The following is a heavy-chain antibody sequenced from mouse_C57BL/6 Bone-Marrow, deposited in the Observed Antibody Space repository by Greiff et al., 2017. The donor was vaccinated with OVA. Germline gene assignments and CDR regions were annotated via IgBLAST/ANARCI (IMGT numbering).Heavy chain of an antibody. Sequence: QVQLKESGPELVKPGASVKISCKASGYAFSSSWMNWVKQRPGKGLEWIGRIYPGDGDTNYNGKFKGKATLTADKSSSTAYMQLSSLTSEDSAVYSGARNDDGSSHYDAMDYWGQGTSVTVSS. CDR1: GYAFSSSW. J-gene: IGHJ4*01. D-gene: IGHD1-1*01. CDR3: ARNDDGSSHYDAMDY. CDR2: IYPGDGDT. V-gene: IGHV1-82*01.